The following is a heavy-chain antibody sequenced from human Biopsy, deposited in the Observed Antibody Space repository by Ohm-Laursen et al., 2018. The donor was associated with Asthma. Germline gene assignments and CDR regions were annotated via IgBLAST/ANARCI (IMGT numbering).Heavy chain of an antibody. CDR1: GYTFNSAG. Sequence: ASVKVSCKTSGYTFNSAGITCVRQAPGQGLEWMGWISVYNGNTKVAQKLQDRVTTITDTSTSTAYMELRSLRSDDTAVYFCARAVDYSHYYGIDVWGQGTTVTVS. CDR3: ARAVDYSHYYGIDV. CDR2: ISVYNGNT. J-gene: IGHJ6*02. D-gene: IGHD3-10*01. V-gene: IGHV1-18*01.